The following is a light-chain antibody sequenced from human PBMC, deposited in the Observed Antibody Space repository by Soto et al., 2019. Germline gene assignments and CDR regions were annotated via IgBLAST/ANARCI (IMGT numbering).Light chain of an antibody. V-gene: IGLV2-14*01. Sequence: QSALAQPASVSGSPGQSITISCTVTSSDVGLYDYVSWYQQHPGKAPQLMIYAVSNRPSGVSNRFSASKSGNTAPLFISGLQAEDEADYYCSSYTSDSSYVFGSGTKVTVL. CDR3: SSYTSDSSYV. CDR2: AVS. J-gene: IGLJ1*01. CDR1: SSDVGLYDY.